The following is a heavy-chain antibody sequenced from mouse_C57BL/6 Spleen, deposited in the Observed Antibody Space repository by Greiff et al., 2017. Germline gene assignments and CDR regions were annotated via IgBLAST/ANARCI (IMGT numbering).Heavy chain of an antibody. D-gene: IGHD1-1*01. J-gene: IGHJ4*01. Sequence: EVQLQQSGPELVKPGASVKISCKASGYTFTDYYMNWVKQSHGKSLEWIGDINPNNGGTSYNQKFKGKATLTVDKSSSTAYMELRSLTSEDSAVYYCARHGRPYYAMDYWGQGTSVTVSS. CDR1: GYTFTDYY. CDR3: ARHGRPYYAMDY. CDR2: INPNNGGT. V-gene: IGHV1-26*01.